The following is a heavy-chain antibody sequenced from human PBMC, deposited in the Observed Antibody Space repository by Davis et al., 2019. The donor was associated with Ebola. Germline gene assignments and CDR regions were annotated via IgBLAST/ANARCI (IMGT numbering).Heavy chain of an antibody. Sequence: MPSETLSLTCAVSGGSISSGGYSWSWIRQPPGKGLEWIGEINHSGSTNYNPSLKSRVTISVDTSKNQFSLKLSSVTAADTAVYYCARGIGGAVGWFDPWGQGTLVTVSS. V-gene: IGHV4-34*01. CDR2: INHSGST. CDR3: ARGIGGAVGWFDP. CDR1: GGSISSGGYS. D-gene: IGHD3-16*01. J-gene: IGHJ5*02.